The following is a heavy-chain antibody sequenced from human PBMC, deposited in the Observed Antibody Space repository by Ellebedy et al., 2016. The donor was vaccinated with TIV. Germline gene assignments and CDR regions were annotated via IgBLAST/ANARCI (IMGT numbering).Heavy chain of an antibody. J-gene: IGHJ4*02. Sequence: ASVKVSCXASGYTFTSNYLHWVRQAPGQGLEWMGIINPSSGSTRYAQGTRYAQKFQGRVTMTRDTSTSTVYMQLSSLTSEDTAVSYCAREGVVTRDFDYWGQGTLVTVSS. CDR3: AREGVVTRDFDY. CDR2: INPSSGST. D-gene: IGHD4-23*01. CDR1: GYTFTSNY. V-gene: IGHV1-46*01.